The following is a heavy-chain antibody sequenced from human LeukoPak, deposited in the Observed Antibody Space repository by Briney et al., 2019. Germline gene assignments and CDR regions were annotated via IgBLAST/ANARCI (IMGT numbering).Heavy chain of an antibody. Sequence: SETLSLTCTVSGGSLSSHYWNWIRQPAGKGLEWIGRIYTSGSTNYNPSLKSRVTMSVDTSKNQFSLKLSSVTAAGTAVYYCARDKSRTYGSADAFDIWGQGTMVTVSS. CDR2: IYTSGST. CDR3: ARDKSRTYGSADAFDI. J-gene: IGHJ3*02. D-gene: IGHD3-10*01. V-gene: IGHV4-4*07. CDR1: GGSLSSHY.